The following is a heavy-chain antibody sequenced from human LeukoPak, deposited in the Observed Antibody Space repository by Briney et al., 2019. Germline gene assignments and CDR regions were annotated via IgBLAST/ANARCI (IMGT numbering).Heavy chain of an antibody. CDR3: STDYVVY. V-gene: IGHV3-15*01. Sequence: GGSLRLSCAASGFTFSNAWMSWVRQAPGKGLEWVGRIKSKTDGGTTDYAAPVKGRFAISRDDSNSKLYLQMNSLKTEDTAVYYCSTDYVVYWGQGTLVTVSS. J-gene: IGHJ4*02. CDR1: GFTFSNAW. CDR2: IKSKTDGGTT. D-gene: IGHD3-10*02.